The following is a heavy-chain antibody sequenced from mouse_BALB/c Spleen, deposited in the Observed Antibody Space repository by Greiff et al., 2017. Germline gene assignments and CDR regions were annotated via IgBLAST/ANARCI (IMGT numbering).Heavy chain of an antibody. V-gene: IGHV2-4-1*01. CDR1: GFSLTSYG. J-gene: IGHJ3*01. CDR3: ARKRGLGQAWFAY. D-gene: IGHD3-3*01. Sequence: VQLVESGPGLVQPSQSLSITCTVSGFSLTSYGVHWVRQSPGKGLEWLGVIWSGGSTDYNAAFISRLSISKDNSKSQVFFKMNSLQADDTAIYDCARKRGLGQAWFAYWGQGTLVTVSA. CDR2: IWSGGST.